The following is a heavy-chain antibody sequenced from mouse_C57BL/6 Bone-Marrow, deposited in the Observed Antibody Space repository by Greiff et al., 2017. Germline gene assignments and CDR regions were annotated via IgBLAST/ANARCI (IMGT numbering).Heavy chain of an antibody. V-gene: IGHV1-81*01. CDR1: GYTFTSYG. J-gene: IGHJ4*01. CDR2: IYPRSGNT. D-gene: IGHD2-2*01. Sequence: QVQLQQSGAELARPGASVKLSCKASGYTFTSYGISWVKQRTGQGLEWIGEIYPRSGNTYYNEKFKGKATLTADKSSSTAYMELLSLTSEDAAVYFCASGGYGYAMDYLGQGTSVTVSS. CDR3: ASGGYGYAMDY.